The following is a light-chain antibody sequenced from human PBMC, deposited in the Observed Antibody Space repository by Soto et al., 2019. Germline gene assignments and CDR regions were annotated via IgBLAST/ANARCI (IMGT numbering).Light chain of an antibody. V-gene: IGLV2-14*01. CDR3: SSYTTIKTVV. Sequence: QSALTQPPSASGSPGQSVTISCTGTPSDVGGSNSVSWFQHHPGKAPKLIIFEVSNRPSGISDRFSGFKSANTAYLTISGVQPEDEADYHCSSYTTIKTVVFGGGTKLTVL. CDR1: PSDVGGSNS. J-gene: IGLJ2*01. CDR2: EVS.